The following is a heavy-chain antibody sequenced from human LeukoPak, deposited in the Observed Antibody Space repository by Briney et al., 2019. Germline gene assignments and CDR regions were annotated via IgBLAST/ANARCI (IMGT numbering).Heavy chain of an antibody. CDR3: ARGAGYSREVNYYHYMDV. J-gene: IGHJ6*03. Sequence: PGGSLRLSCAASGFTFSGYYMSWIRQAPGKGLEWVSYISSSGSTIYYADSVKGRFTISRDNAKNSLYLQMNSLRAEDTAVYYCARGAGYSREVNYYHYMDVWGKGTTVTVSS. CDR2: ISSSGSTI. D-gene: IGHD5-12*01. CDR1: GFTFSGYY. V-gene: IGHV3-11*01.